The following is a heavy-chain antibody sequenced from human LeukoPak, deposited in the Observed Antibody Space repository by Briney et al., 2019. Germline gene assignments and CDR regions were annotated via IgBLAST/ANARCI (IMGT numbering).Heavy chain of an antibody. J-gene: IGHJ6*02. Sequence: GRSLRLSCAASGFTFSSYGMHRVRQAPGKGLEWVANIKQDGSEKYYVDSVKGRFTISRDNAKNSLYLQMNSLRAEDTAVYYCARDPIYCSSTSCYVGYYGMDVWGQGTTVTVSS. CDR3: ARDPIYCSSTSCYVGYYGMDV. CDR1: GFTFSSYG. CDR2: IKQDGSEK. V-gene: IGHV3-7*01. D-gene: IGHD2-2*01.